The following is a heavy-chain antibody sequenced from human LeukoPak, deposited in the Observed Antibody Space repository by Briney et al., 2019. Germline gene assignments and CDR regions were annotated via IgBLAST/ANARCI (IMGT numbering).Heavy chain of an antibody. Sequence: PGGSLRLSCAASGFTFDDYAMHWVRQAPGKGLEWVSGISWNSGSIGYADSVKGRFTISRDNAKSSLYLQMNSLRAEDTALYYCAKGPSPLLWFGELFPWGQGTLVTVSS. V-gene: IGHV3-9*01. CDR3: AKGPSPLLWFGELFP. J-gene: IGHJ5*02. CDR2: ISWNSGSI. CDR1: GFTFDDYA. D-gene: IGHD3-10*01.